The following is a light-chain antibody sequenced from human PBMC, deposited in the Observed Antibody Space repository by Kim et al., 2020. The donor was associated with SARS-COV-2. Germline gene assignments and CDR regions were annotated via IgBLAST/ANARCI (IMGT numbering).Light chain of an antibody. CDR2: AAS. Sequence: DIQMTQSPSSLSASVGDRVTITCRASQDISNFLAWYHHKPGKPPKLLMYAASKLQPGVPSRFSGSGSGIEFTVTISSLQPDDVGTYYCQKYNTVPPTFGPGTKVDIK. V-gene: IGKV1-27*01. J-gene: IGKJ3*01. CDR1: QDISNF. CDR3: QKYNTVPPT.